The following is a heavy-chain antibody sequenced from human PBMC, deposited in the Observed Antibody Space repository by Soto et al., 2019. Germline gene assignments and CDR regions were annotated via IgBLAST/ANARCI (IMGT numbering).Heavy chain of an antibody. D-gene: IGHD1-7*01. J-gene: IGHJ4*02. CDR1: SGSINSFY. Sequence: PSETLSLTCTVSSGSINSFYWSWIRQPAGKGLEWIGRIHSSRTTNYNPSLKSRVTMSVDTSRNQFSLKLTSVTAADTAVYYCARERITGTSYSDYWGQGVLVTVSS. CDR3: ARERITGTSYSDY. V-gene: IGHV4-4*07. CDR2: IHSSRTT.